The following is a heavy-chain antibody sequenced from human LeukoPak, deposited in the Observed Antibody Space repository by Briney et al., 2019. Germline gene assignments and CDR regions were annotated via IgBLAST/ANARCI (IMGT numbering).Heavy chain of an antibody. CDR2: ISPGGDIE. CDR3: AQDGAWLRFDH. D-gene: IGHD5-12*01. J-gene: IGHJ4*02. V-gene: IGHV3-23*01. Sequence: GGTLRLSCAASGFTFNRYGMNWVRQAPGKGLEWVSGISPGGDIEYYADSVKGRFVISRDNSKNTVYLQMNSLRVDDTARYYCAQDGAWLRFDHWGQGTLVTVSS. CDR1: GFTFNRYG.